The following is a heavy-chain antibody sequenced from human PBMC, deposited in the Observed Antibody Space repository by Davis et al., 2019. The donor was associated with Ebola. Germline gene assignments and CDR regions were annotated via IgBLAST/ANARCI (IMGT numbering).Heavy chain of an antibody. CDR3: AKRWQVRYFGY. J-gene: IGHJ4*02. CDR1: GFTFSNYI. Sequence: LKISCAASGFTFSNYIMSWVRQSPGKGLEWVSSISDSTGATYYTDSVKGRFTVSRDNSKNTVDLHMNSLRVEDTAVYYCAKRWQVRYFGYWGQGTLVTVSS. CDR2: ISDSTGAT. D-gene: IGHD4-23*01. V-gene: IGHV3-23*01.